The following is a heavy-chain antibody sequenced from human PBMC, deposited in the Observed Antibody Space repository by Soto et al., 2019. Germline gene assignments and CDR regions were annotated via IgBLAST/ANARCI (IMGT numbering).Heavy chain of an antibody. CDR1: GFTFSSYG. CDR2: ISYDGSNK. Sequence: GGSLRLSCAASGFTFSSYGMHWVRQAPGKGLEWVAVISYDGSNKYYADSVKGRFTISRDNSKNTLYLQMNSLRAEDTAVYYCAKSYNWNLRLMGDYFDYWGQGPLVTVSS. V-gene: IGHV3-30*18. D-gene: IGHD1-20*01. J-gene: IGHJ4*02. CDR3: AKSYNWNLRLMGDYFDY.